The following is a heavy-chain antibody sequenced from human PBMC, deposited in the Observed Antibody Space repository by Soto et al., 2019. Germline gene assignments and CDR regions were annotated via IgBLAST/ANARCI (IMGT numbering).Heavy chain of an antibody. J-gene: IGHJ6*03. D-gene: IGHD6-19*01. CDR3: ARARRIAVAGTYYYNMDV. CDR2: IWYDGSNK. Sequence: GGSLRLSCAASGFTFSSYGMHWVRQAPGKGLEWVAVIWYDGSNKYYADSVKGRFTITRDTSASTAYMELSSLRSEDTAVYYCARARRIAVAGTYYYNMDVWGKGTTVTVSS. CDR1: GFTFSSYG. V-gene: IGHV3-33*01.